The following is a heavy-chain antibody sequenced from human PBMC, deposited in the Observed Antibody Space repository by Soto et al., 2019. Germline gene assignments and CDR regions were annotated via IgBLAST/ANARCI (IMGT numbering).Heavy chain of an antibody. CDR2: IYHSGST. V-gene: IGHV4-30-2*01. J-gene: IGHJ4*02. CDR3: ARRYGSAIDY. Sequence: SETLSLTWAVSAGSISSGGYSWSWIRQPPGKGLEWIGYIYHSGSTNCNPSLKSRVTISVDTSKNQFSLKLSSVTAADTAVYYCARRYGSAIDYWGQRTLVTVSS. D-gene: IGHD1-26*01. CDR1: AGSISSGGYS.